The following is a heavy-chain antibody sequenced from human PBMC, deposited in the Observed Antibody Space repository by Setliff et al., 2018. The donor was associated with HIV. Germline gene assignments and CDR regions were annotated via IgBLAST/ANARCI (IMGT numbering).Heavy chain of an antibody. CDR3: AKDAGVTGGLYRYYIDA. D-gene: IGHD2-8*01. CDR1: GVSIDKNC. J-gene: IGHJ6*03. CDR2: VYMSGKT. Sequence: PSETLSLTCTVSGVSIDKNCWSWVRRPPGKGLEWIGRVYMSGKTNYSPSLKSRVTMSADTSKNQVSLKLTSVTAADTAVYYCAKDAGVTGGLYRYYIDAWGNGTTVTVSS. V-gene: IGHV4-4*07.